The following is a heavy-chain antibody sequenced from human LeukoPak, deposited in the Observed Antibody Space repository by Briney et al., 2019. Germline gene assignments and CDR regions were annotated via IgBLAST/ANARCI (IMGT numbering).Heavy chain of an antibody. Sequence: GGSLRLSCAASGFTFSSYSMNWVRQAPGKGLEWVSYISSSSSTIYYADSVKGRFTISRDNAKNSLYLQMSSLRAEDTAVYYCARDNHFYGSGSYYPGFDYWGQGTLVTVSS. CDR1: GFTFSSYS. V-gene: IGHV3-48*04. CDR2: ISSSSSTI. D-gene: IGHD3-10*01. J-gene: IGHJ4*02. CDR3: ARDNHFYGSGSYYPGFDY.